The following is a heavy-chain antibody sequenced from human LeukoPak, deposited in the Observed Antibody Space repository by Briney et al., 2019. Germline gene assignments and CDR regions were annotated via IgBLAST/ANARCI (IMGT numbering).Heavy chain of an antibody. D-gene: IGHD3-22*01. CDR2: IYYSGST. CDR1: GGSISSYY. CDR3: ARDQGWGDSSGYYSHGFDY. V-gene: IGHV4-59*01. J-gene: IGHJ4*02. Sequence: SETLSLTCTVSGGSISSYYWSWIRQPPGKGLEWIGYIYYSGSTNYNPSLKSRVTISVDTSKNQFSLKLSSVTAADTAVYYCARDQGWGDSSGYYSHGFDYWGQGTLVTVSS.